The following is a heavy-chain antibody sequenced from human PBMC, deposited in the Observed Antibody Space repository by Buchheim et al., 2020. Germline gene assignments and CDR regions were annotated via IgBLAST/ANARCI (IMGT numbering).Heavy chain of an antibody. CDR1: GFTFSSYA. CDR2: ISGSGGST. V-gene: IGHV3-23*01. Sequence: EVQLLESGGGLVQPGGSLRLSCAASGFTFSSYAMSWVRQAPGEGLEWVSAISGSGGSTYYADSVKGRFTISRDNSKNTLYLQMNSLRAEDTAVYYCAKGKTGYSSSWYMGDFDYWGQGTL. J-gene: IGHJ4*02. CDR3: AKGKTGYSSSWYMGDFDY. D-gene: IGHD6-13*01.